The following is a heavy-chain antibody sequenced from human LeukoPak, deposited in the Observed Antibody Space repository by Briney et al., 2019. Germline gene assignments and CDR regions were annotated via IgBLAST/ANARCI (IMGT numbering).Heavy chain of an antibody. D-gene: IGHD4-23*01. J-gene: IGHJ4*02. CDR2: ASGSGGST. CDR3: AKDLGSVVTPPSLDY. Sequence: PGGSRRLSCAASGFTFSSYGMSWDRQAPGNGLEWVSSASGSGGSTYYADSVKGRFTISRDNSKNTLYLQMNSLRAEDTAVYYCAKDLGSVVTPPSLDYWGQGTLVTVSS. V-gene: IGHV3-23*01. CDR1: GFTFSSYG.